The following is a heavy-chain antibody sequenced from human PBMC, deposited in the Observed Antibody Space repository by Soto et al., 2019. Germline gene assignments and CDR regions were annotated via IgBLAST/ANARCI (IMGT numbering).Heavy chain of an antibody. CDR1: GGTFSSSSYH. CDR3: ARQHCGTGSQNWFDP. Sequence: SETLSLTCTVSGGTFSSSSYHWGWNRQPPGKGLVWIGSIYYSGSTYYNPSIKSRVTISVHTSKNQFSLRLSSVTAADPALYYCARQHCGTGSQNWFDPWGQGTLVTVSS. J-gene: IGHJ5*02. D-gene: IGHD3-10*01. CDR2: IYYSGST. V-gene: IGHV4-39*01.